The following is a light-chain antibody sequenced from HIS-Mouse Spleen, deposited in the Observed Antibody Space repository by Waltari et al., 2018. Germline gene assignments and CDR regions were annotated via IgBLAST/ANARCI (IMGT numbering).Light chain of an antibody. CDR3: YSTDSSGNHRRV. V-gene: IGLV3-10*01. CDR2: EDS. J-gene: IGLJ3*02. CDR1: ALPTKS. Sequence: SYELTQPPSVSVSPGQTARITCSGDALPTKSAYLYQPKSGQAPVLVIYEDSKRPSGIPERFSGSSSGTMATLTISGAQGEDEADYYCYSTDSSGNHRRVFGGGTKLTVL.